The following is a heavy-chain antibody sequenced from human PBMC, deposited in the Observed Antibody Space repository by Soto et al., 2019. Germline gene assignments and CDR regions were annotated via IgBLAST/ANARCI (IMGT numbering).Heavy chain of an antibody. D-gene: IGHD2-15*01. Sequence: EVQLVESGGGLVQPGGSLRLSCVASGFTFSTDSMNWVRQAPGKGLEWVAHISTSGGTRYYADSVEGRFTISRDNAKNSLYLQMDSLRNEDTAVYYCATFFGSGFDFWGQATLVTVSS. CDR1: GFTFSTDS. J-gene: IGHJ4*02. CDR3: ATFFGSGFDF. V-gene: IGHV3-48*02. CDR2: ISTSGGTR.